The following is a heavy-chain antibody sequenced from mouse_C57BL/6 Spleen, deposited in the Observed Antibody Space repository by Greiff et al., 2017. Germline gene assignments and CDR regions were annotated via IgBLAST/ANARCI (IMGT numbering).Heavy chain of an antibody. D-gene: IGHD2-5*01. CDR3: ATAYYSNPHWYFDV. J-gene: IGHJ1*03. V-gene: IGHV5-17*01. Sequence: LVESGGGLVKPGGSLKLSCAASGFTFSDYGMHWVRQAPEKGLEWVAYISSGSSTIYYADTVKGRFTISRDNAKNTLFLQMTSLRSEDTAMYYCATAYYSNPHWYFDVWGTGTTVTVSS. CDR1: GFTFSDYG. CDR2: ISSGSSTI.